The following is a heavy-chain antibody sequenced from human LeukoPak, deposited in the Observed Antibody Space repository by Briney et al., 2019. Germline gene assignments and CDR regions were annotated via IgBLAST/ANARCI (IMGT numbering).Heavy chain of an antibody. Sequence: ESGPALVKPTQTLTLTCTFSGFSLSTSGMCVTWIREPPGKALEWVARVDWDDDRYFRTSLKTRLTISKDTSKDQVVLTMTIMDRVDTATYYCARHNGFSSSLDYWGQGTLVTVSS. CDR3: ARHNGFSSSLDY. D-gene: IGHD2-8*01. J-gene: IGHJ4*02. V-gene: IGHV2-70*11. CDR2: VDWDDDR. CDR1: GFSLSTSGMC.